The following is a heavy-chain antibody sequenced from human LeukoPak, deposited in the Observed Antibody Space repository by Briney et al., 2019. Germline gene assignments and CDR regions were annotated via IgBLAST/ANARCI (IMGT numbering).Heavy chain of an antibody. D-gene: IGHD1-14*01. V-gene: IGHV3-23*01. CDR1: GFTFSSYA. CDR2: ISGSGGST. J-gene: IGHJ6*02. Sequence: GGSLRLSCAASGFTFSSYAMSWVRQAPGKGLEWVSAISGSGGSTYYADPVKGRFTISRDNSKNTLYLQMNSLRAEDTAVYYCAKDGTGSWGMDVWGQGTTVTVSS. CDR3: AKDGTGSWGMDV.